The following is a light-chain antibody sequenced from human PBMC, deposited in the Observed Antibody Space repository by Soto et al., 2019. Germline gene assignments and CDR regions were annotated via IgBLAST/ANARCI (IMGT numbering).Light chain of an antibody. CDR1: QDINIY. J-gene: IGKJ4*01. CDR2: AAS. CDR3: QKYDGAPLT. Sequence: DIQMTQSPCSLSASVGDRVTITCRAGQDINIYLAWYQQKPGKVPKLLISAASTLQSGVPSRFSGSGSGTDFTLTISSLQPEDVATYYCQKYDGAPLTFGGGTKVEIK. V-gene: IGKV1-27*01.